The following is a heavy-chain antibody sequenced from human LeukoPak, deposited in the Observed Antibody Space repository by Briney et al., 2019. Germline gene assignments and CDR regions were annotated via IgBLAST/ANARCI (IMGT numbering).Heavy chain of an antibody. V-gene: IGHV3-23*01. Sequence: GGSLRLSCAASGFTFSRYAMSWVRQAPGKGLEWVSAISGSGGSTNYADSVKGRFTISRDNSKNTLYLQMNSLRAEDTAVYYCAKDASLGTMVRGVIFRIFDYWGQGTLVTVSS. CDR3: AKDASLGTMVRGVIFRIFDY. CDR1: GFTFSRYA. CDR2: ISGSGGST. J-gene: IGHJ4*02. D-gene: IGHD3-10*01.